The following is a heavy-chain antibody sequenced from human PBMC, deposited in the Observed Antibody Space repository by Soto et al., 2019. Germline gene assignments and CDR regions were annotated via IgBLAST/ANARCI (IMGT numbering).Heavy chain of an antibody. D-gene: IGHD3-3*01. J-gene: IGHJ4*02. CDR2: ISGSGGST. CDR1: GFTFSSYA. Sequence: GGSLRLSCAASGFTFSSYAMSWVRQAPGKGLEWVSAISGSGGSTYYADSVKGRFTIFRDNSKNTLYLQMNSLRAEDTAVYYCAKDHTSGYYDFWSGYFPDWGQGTLVTVSS. V-gene: IGHV3-23*01. CDR3: AKDHTSGYYDFWSGYFPD.